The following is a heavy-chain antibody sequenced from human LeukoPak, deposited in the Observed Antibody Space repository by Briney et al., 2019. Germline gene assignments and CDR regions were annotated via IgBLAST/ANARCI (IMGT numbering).Heavy chain of an antibody. J-gene: IGHJ5*02. CDR2: IYSGGST. D-gene: IGHD6-19*01. CDR3: ARHIAVAGHNWFDP. Sequence: GGSLRLSCAASGFTVSSNYMSWVRQAPGKGLEWVSVIYSGGSTYYADSVKGRFTISSHNSKNTLYLQMNSLRAEDTAVYYCARHIAVAGHNWFDPWGQGTLVTVSS. CDR1: GFTVSSNY. V-gene: IGHV3-53*04.